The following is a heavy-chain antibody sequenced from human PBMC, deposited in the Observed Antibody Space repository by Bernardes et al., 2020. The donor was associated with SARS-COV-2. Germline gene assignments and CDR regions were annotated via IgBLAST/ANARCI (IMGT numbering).Heavy chain of an antibody. CDR2: IYYSGTT. CDR3: ARAPRFGVVIQHFDY. CDR1: GGSISSGAYY. V-gene: IGHV4-31*03. Sequence: SETLSLTCTVSGGSISSGAYYWSWIRQHQGKGLEWIGYIYYSGTTYYNPSLKSRVTISIDTSKSQFSLKLNSVTAADTAVYYCARAPRFGVVIQHFDYWGQGTRVTGSS. J-gene: IGHJ4*02. D-gene: IGHD3-3*01.